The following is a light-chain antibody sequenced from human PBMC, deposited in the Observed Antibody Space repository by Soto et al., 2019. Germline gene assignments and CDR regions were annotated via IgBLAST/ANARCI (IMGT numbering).Light chain of an antibody. Sequence: DIQMTQSPSSLSASVGNRVTITCRASQSISSYLNWYQQKPGKAPNLLIYSASTLQTAVPSRFSGSGSGTDFTLTISSLQPEDFATYYCQQSYSTPRGFGQGTQVDIK. J-gene: IGKJ1*01. CDR3: QQSYSTPRG. CDR2: SAS. CDR1: QSISSY. V-gene: IGKV1-39*01.